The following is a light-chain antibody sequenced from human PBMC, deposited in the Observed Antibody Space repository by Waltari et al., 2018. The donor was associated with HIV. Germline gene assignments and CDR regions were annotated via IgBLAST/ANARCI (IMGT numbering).Light chain of an antibody. J-gene: IGLJ3*02. CDR2: DVN. CDR1: TADIAGDHH. CDR3: SSYSTTTGHVV. V-gene: IGLV2-14*03. Sequence: QSGLAQPASVSGSLGQTIAIFCTGSTADIAGDHHVSWYQQYTGKPPKLLIYDVNPRPSGISDRFSGSRSGNTASLTISGLLTDDESEYFCSSYSTTTGHVVFGGGTKVTVL.